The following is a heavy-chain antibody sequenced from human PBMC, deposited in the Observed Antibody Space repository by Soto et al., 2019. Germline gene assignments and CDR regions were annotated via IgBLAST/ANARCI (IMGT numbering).Heavy chain of an antibody. J-gene: IGHJ4*02. D-gene: IGHD6-13*01. CDR3: ARDDGRRQQLVPFDY. CDR1: GDTFTSYA. Sequence: GASVKVSCKASGDTFTSYAMHWVRQAPGQGLEWMGWISAYNGNTNYAQKLQGRVTMTTDTSTSTAYMELRSLRSDDTAVYYCARDDGRRQQLVPFDYWGQGTLVTVSS. V-gene: IGHV1-18*01. CDR2: ISAYNGNT.